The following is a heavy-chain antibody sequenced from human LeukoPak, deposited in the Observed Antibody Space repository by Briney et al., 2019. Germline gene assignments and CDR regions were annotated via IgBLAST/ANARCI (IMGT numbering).Heavy chain of an antibody. V-gene: IGHV4-34*01. Sequence: PSETLSLTLAVHIVSFSNYYWTRIRQTPAKGLEWIGEFNENGGSHISPSLSNRVILSVDRSQKQFSLKLISVTVAYTAIFYFSRGQGATVRQVGKNWFDPWGRGTRVSVSS. D-gene: IGHD1-26*01. CDR2: FNENGGS. J-gene: IGHJ5*02. CDR3: SRGQGATVRQVGKNWFDP. CDR1: IVSFSNYY.